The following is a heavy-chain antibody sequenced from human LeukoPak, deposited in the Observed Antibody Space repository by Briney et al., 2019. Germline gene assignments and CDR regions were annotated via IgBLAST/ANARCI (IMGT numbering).Heavy chain of an antibody. J-gene: IGHJ4*02. V-gene: IGHV1-69*10. CDR1: GGTFSSYA. D-gene: IGHD3-22*01. CDR2: IIPILGIA. Sequence: SVKVSCKASGGTFSSYAISWVRQAPGQGLEWMGWIIPILGIANYAQKFQGRVTITADKSTSTAYMELSSLRSEDTAVYYCATDDSSGYYSTAPFDYWGQGTLVTVSS. CDR3: ATDDSSGYYSTAPFDY.